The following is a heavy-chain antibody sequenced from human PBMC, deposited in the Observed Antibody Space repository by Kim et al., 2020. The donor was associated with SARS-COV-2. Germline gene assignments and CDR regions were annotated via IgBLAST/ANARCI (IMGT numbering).Heavy chain of an antibody. CDR3: AKASITMIVVVLDY. CDR1: GFTFSSYA. CDR2: ISYDGSNK. V-gene: IGHV3-30*04. Sequence: GGSLRLSCAASGFTFSSYAMHWVRQAPGKGLEWVAVISYDGSNKYYADSVKGRFTISRDNSKNTLYLQMNSLRAEDTAVYYCAKASITMIVVVLDYWGQGTLVTVSS. J-gene: IGHJ4*02. D-gene: IGHD3-22*01.